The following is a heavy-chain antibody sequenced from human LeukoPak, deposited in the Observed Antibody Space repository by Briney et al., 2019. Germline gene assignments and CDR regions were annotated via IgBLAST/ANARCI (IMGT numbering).Heavy chain of an antibody. Sequence: GSLRLSCAASGFTFSSYGMSWVRQAPGKGLEWVSAISGSGGSTYYADSVKGRFTISRDNSKNTLYLQMNSLRAEDTAVYYCARHLSGITGYTYGRGIDYWGQGTLVTVSS. V-gene: IGHV3-23*01. CDR1: GFTFSSYG. J-gene: IGHJ4*02. D-gene: IGHD5-18*01. CDR3: ARHLSGITGYTYGRGIDY. CDR2: ISGSGGST.